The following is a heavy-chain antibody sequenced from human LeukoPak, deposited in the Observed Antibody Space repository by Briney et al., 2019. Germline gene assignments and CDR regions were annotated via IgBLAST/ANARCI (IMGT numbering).Heavy chain of an antibody. CDR3: ARTLYSYAYGY. V-gene: IGHV3-74*01. CDR1: VFIFSSSW. D-gene: IGHD5-18*01. CDR2: INSDTSST. J-gene: IGHJ4*02. Sequence: GGSLRLSCAASVFIFSSSWMHWVRQAPGRGLVWVSRINSDTSSTNYAYSVNGRFTISRDNAKNTLYLQMNSLRAEDPAVYSCARTLYSYAYGYWGQGTLVTVSS.